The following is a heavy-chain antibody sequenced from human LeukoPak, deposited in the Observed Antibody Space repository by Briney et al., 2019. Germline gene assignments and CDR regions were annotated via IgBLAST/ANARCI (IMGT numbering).Heavy chain of an antibody. CDR3: ARSYYDSSGYPHSDLDY. Sequence: GGSLRLSCAASGFTFSSYTTNWVRHAPGKGLEWVSSISESSIYINYADSVKGRFTISRDNAKYSLYLQMTSLRAEDTAVYYCARSYYDSSGYPHSDLDYWGQGTLVTVSS. J-gene: IGHJ4*02. CDR1: GFTFSSYT. CDR2: ISESSIYI. V-gene: IGHV3-21*01. D-gene: IGHD3-22*01.